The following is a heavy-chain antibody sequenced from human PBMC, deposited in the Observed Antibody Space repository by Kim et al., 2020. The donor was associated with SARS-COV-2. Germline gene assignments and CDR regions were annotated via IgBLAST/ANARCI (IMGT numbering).Heavy chain of an antibody. J-gene: IGHJ4*02. CDR1: GGSISSGGYY. Sequence: SETLSLTCTVSGGSISSGGYYWSWIRQHPGKGLEWIGYIYYSGSTYYNPSLKSRVTIAVDTSKNKLSLKPSSVTAADTAVSNCARVYGGGDGEFDYWGQG. CDR2: IYYSGST. V-gene: IGHV4-31*03. CDR3: ARVYGGGDGEFDY. D-gene: IGHD2-21*01.